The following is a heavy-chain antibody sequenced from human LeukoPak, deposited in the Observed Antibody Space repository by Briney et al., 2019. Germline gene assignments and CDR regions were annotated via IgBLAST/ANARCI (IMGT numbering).Heavy chain of an antibody. V-gene: IGHV4-30-2*01. J-gene: IGHJ4*02. D-gene: IGHD6-13*01. CDR2: IYHSGST. CDR1: GGSISSGGYS. CDR3: ARRADVRGAAGTKIDY. Sequence: ASQTLSLTCAVSGGSISSGGYSWSWIRQPPGKGLEWIGYIYHSGSTYYNPSLKSRVTISVDTSKNQFSLKLRSVTAADTAVYYCARRADVRGAAGTKIDYWGQGTLVTVSS.